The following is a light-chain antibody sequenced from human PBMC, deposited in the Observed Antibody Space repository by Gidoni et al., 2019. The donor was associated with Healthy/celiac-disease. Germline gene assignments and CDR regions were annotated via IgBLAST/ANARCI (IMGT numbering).Light chain of an antibody. V-gene: IGKV4-1*01. J-gene: IGKJ4*01. CDR3: QQYYSTPH. CDR2: WAS. CDR1: QSVLYSSNNKNY. Sequence: DILVTQSPDSLAVSLGERATINCKSSQSVLYSSNNKNYLAWYQQKPGQPTKLLIYWASTRESGVPNRFSGSGSGTDFTLTISSLQAEDVAVYYCQQYYSTPHFGGGTKVEIK.